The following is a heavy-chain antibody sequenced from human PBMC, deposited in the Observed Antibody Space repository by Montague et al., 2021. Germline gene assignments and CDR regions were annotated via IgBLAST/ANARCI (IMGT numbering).Heavy chain of an antibody. J-gene: IGHJ4*02. CDR1: GFSLNTRAVG. V-gene: IGHV2-5*01. Sequence: VKPTQTLTLTCNFSGFSLNTRAVGVGWIRQPPGKALEWLALIYWNDDTRYSPSLKSRLTITKDTSKNQVVLTMTNADPVDTATYYCARHNSGWYSDSDYWSQGTLVTVSS. CDR2: IYWNDDT. D-gene: IGHD6-19*01. CDR3: ARHNSGWYSDSDY.